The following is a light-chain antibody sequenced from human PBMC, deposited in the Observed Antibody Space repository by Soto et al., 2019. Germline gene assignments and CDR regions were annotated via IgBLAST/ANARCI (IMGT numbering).Light chain of an antibody. CDR3: QQYNSYSGT. CDR2: DAS. J-gene: IGKJ1*01. CDR1: QSVNSW. V-gene: IGKV1-5*01. Sequence: DVPMTQSPSTLSASVGDRVTITCRASQSVNSWLAWYQQKPGKAPKVLIYDASSLESGVPSRFSGSGSGTEFTLTISSLQPDDFATYYCQQYNSYSGTFGQGTKVEIK.